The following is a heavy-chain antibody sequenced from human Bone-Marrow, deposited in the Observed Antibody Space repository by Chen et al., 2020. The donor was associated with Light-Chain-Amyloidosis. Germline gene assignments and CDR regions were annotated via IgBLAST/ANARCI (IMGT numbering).Heavy chain of an antibody. J-gene: IGHJ4*02. Sequence: QVRLQQSGPGLVKPSQTLSLTCAISGDSVSNRSVAWNWIRQSPSRGLEWLGRTYHRSKWYYEYAVTVKSRITINPDTSKNQFSLHLNSVTPEDTAIYYCARDRADYDDYEELDCCGQGTLVTVSS. D-gene: IGHD4-17*01. CDR1: GDSVSNRSVA. CDR2: TYHRSKWYY. V-gene: IGHV6-1*01. CDR3: ARDRADYDDYEELDC.